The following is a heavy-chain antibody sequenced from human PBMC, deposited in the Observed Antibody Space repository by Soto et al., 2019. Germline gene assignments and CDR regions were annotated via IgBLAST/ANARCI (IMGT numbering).Heavy chain of an antibody. Sequence: GGSLRLSCASSGFTFHHYGMHWVRQAPGKGLEWVAVIWFDASNKYYGDSVKGRFTISRDSSKNMVYLEMNSLRDEDTAVYYCARDETRDWVIQGYFQHWGQGTLVTVSS. J-gene: IGHJ1*01. V-gene: IGHV3-33*01. CDR1: GFTFHHYG. CDR3: ARDETRDWVIQGYFQH. D-gene: IGHD2-21*01. CDR2: IWFDASNK.